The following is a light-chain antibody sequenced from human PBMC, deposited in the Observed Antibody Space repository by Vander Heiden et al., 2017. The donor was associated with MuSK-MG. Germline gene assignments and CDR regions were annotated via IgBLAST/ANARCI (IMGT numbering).Light chain of an antibody. Sequence: DIQMTQSPSTLSASVGDSVTITCRASQNIGDSLAWYQQKPGRAPKLLIYEASKLENGVPSRFSGRESDTEFTLTISSLQPDDVATYYCQQDKSFSHTFGRGTKLEIK. V-gene: IGKV1-5*03. CDR2: EAS. J-gene: IGKJ2*01. CDR3: QQDKSFSHT. CDR1: QNIGDS.